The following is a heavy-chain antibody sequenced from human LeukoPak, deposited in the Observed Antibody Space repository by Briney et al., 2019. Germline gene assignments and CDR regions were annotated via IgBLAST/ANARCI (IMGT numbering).Heavy chain of an antibody. CDR2: IKQDGSEK. J-gene: IGHJ5*02. D-gene: IGHD1-7*01. CDR3: ARDKDWNYSLGERWFDP. CDR1: GFTFSSYW. Sequence: GGSLRLSCAASGFTFSSYWMSWVRQAPGKGLEWVANIKQDGSEKYYVDSVKGRFTISRDDAKNSLYLQMNSLRAEDTAVYYCARDKDWNYSLGERWFDPWGQGTLVTVSS. V-gene: IGHV3-7*01.